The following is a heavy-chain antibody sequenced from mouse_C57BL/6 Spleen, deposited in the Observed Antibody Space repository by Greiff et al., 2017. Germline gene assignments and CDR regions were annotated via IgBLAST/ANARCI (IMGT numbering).Heavy chain of an antibody. V-gene: IGHV1-80*01. D-gene: IGHD6-1*01. CDR3: ARVFMCDRASTWGPDD. Sequence: VQLQQPGAELVRPGASVKLSCKASGYAFSSYWMNWVKQRPGKGLEWIGHIYPGDGETHYNGKFKGKATLTAAKSSRTAYMQLSTLISVDSAVYYGARVFMCDRASTWGPDDWGTGTTVTVSS. CDR1: GYAFSSYW. J-gene: IGHJ1*03. CDR2: IYPGDGET.